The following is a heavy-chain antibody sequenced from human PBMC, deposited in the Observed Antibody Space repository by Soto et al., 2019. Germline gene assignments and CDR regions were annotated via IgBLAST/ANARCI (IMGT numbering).Heavy chain of an antibody. CDR3: ARRGIAAADASGFDP. Sequence: GESLKISCKGSGYSFTRYWIGWVRQMPGKGLEWMGIIYPGDSDTRYSPSFQGQVAISADKSISTAYLQWSSLKASDTAMYYCARRGIAAADASGFDPWGQGTLVTVSS. CDR2: IYPGDSDT. V-gene: IGHV5-51*01. D-gene: IGHD6-13*01. CDR1: GYSFTRYW. J-gene: IGHJ5*02.